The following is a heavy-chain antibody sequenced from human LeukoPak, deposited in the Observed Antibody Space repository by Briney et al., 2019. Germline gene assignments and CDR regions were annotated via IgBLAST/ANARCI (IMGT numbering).Heavy chain of an antibody. V-gene: IGHV3-43*02. Sequence: GSLRLSCAASGFTFDDYAMHWVRQAPGKGLEWVSLIGWDGGNTYYADSVKGRFTISRDNSKKSLYLQMNSLRTEDTALYYCAKDTDCSGGSCLYYYAMDVWGQGTTVTVSS. D-gene: IGHD2-15*01. CDR3: AKDTDCSGGSCLYYYAMDV. J-gene: IGHJ6*02. CDR2: IGWDGGNT. CDR1: GFTFDDYA.